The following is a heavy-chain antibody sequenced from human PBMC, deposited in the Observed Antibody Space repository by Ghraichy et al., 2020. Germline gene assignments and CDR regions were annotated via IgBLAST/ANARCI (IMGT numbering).Heavy chain of an antibody. J-gene: IGHJ6*02. V-gene: IGHV4-4*07. Sequence: SETLSRKGRGGGACIRSYYWSWIRQPAGKGLEWIGRIYTSGSINYNPSLKSRVTMSLDTSKNQFSLKLSSVTAADTAVYYCASTYYDFWSGSSGYTMDVWGQGTTVIVSS. CDR1: GACIRSYY. D-gene: IGHD3-3*01. CDR2: IYTSGSI. CDR3: ASTYYDFWSGSSGYTMDV.